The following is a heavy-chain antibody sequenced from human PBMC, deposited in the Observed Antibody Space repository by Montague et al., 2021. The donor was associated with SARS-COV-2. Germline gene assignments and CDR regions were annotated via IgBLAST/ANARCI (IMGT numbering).Heavy chain of an antibody. CDR1: GGSISNSSYY. J-gene: IGHJ6*02. Sequence: SETLSPTCTVSGGSISNSSYYWGWIRQPPGKGLEWIGSIYYSGSTYYNPSLKSRVTISVDTSKNQFSLKLSSVTAADTAVYYCARLGRQQLVRLSGMDVWGQGTTVTVSS. V-gene: IGHV4-39*07. CDR2: IYYSGST. D-gene: IGHD6-13*01. CDR3: ARLGRQQLVRLSGMDV.